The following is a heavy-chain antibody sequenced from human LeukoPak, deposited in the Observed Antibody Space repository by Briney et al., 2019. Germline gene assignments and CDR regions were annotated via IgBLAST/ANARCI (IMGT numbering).Heavy chain of an antibody. Sequence: PGGPLRLSCAASGFSLTSYEMNWVRQTPGRGLEWVSHFSSGGNAEYYADSVRGRFSISRDNAKNSLYLEMNSLRAEDTAVYYCARDTVNGPFVISLDYWGQGALVTVSS. V-gene: IGHV3-48*03. CDR2: FSSGGNAE. D-gene: IGHD2-8*01. CDR1: GFSLTSYE. J-gene: IGHJ4*02. CDR3: ARDTVNGPFVISLDY.